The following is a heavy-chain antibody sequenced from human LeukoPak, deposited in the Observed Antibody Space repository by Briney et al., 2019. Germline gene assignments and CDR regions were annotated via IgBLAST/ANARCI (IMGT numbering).Heavy chain of an antibody. CDR2: ISSNGGST. CDR3: ARDSGSYLYYFDY. V-gene: IGHV3-64*01. CDR1: GFTFSDYS. Sequence: GGSLRLSCSASGFTFSDYSMHWVRQAPGKGLEYVSAISSNGGSTYYASSVKGRFTISRDNSKNTLYLQMGSLRTEDMAVYYCARDSGSYLYYFDYWGQGTLVTVSS. J-gene: IGHJ4*02. D-gene: IGHD1-26*01.